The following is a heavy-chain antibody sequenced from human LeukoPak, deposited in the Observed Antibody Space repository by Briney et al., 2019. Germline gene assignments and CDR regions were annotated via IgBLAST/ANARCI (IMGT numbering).Heavy chain of an antibody. V-gene: IGHV3-23*01. CDR3: AKEVSTVVAYYFYYYMDV. CDR2: ISGGGGST. CDR1: GFTFTNYA. D-gene: IGHD2-15*01. J-gene: IGHJ6*03. Sequence: PGGSLRLSCAASGFTFTNYAMTWVRQAPGKGLEWVSAISGGGGSTYYADSVKGRFTISRDNSKDTLYLQMNSLGAEDTAVYYCAKEVSTVVAYYFYYYMDVWGKGTTVTVSS.